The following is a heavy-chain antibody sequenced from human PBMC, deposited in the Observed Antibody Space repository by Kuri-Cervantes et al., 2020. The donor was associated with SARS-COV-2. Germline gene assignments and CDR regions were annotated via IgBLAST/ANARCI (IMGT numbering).Heavy chain of an antibody. V-gene: IGHV5-51*01. D-gene: IGHD3-9*01. CDR1: GYSFTSYW. CDR3: ARIVDGFDYYYMDV. CDR2: IYPSDSNT. J-gene: IGHJ6*03. Sequence: GESLKISCKGSGYSFTSYWIGWVRQMPGKGLEWMGIIYPSDSNTRYRASFQGQVTISADKSISTVYLQLSSLKASDTAMYYCARIVDGFDYYYMDVWGKGTTVTVSS.